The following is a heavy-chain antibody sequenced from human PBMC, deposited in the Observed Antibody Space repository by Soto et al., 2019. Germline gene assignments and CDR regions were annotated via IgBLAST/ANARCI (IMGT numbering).Heavy chain of an antibody. CDR1: GFTFSSYS. CDR3: ARESRNSGYNYYYYYMDV. V-gene: IGHV3-21*01. Sequence: GGSLRLSCAASGFTFSSYSMNWVRQAPGKGLEWVSSISSSSSYIYYADSVKGRFTISRDNAKNSLYLQMNSLRAEDTAVYYCARESRNSGYNYYYYYMDVWGKGTTVTVSS. CDR2: ISSSSSYI. D-gene: IGHD5-12*01. J-gene: IGHJ6*03.